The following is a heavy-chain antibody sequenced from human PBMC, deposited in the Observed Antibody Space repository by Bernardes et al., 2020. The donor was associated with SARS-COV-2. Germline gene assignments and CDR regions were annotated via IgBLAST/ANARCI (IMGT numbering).Heavy chain of an antibody. V-gene: IGHV4-30-2*01. CDR1: GGSISSGGYS. J-gene: IGHJ3*02. D-gene: IGHD3-22*01. CDR3: ARGSRYYDSSGYYYEGYDAFDI. CDR2: IYHSGST. Sequence: SETLSLTCAVSGGSISSGGYSWSWIRQPTGKGLEWIGYIYHSGSTYYNPSLKSRVTISVDSSKNQFSLKLSSLTAADTAVYYCARGSRYYDSSGYYYEGYDAFDIWSQGTMVTVSS.